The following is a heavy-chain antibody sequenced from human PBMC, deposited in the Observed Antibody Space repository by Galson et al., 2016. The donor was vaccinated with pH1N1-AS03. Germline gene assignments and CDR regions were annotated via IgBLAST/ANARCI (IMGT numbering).Heavy chain of an antibody. CDR3: VRDMGTTTAASGF. V-gene: IGHV3-9*01. Sequence: SLRLSCAATGFTFDYYAMHGIRQRPGKGLEWVSGIRWDGATGYADSVQGRFTISRDQAKTSLYLQMTSLKIEDTALYYCVRDMGTTTAASGFWGQGILVTVSS. D-gene: IGHD6-13*01. CDR1: GFTFDYYA. CDR2: IRWDGAT. J-gene: IGHJ4*02.